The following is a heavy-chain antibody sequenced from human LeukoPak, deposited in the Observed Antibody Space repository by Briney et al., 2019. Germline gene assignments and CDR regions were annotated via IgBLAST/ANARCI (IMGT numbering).Heavy chain of an antibody. CDR2: ISYDGSNK. Sequence: PSGGSLRLSCAASGFTFSSYGMPWVRQAPGKGLEWVAVISYDGSNKYYADSVKGRFTISRDNSKNTLYLQMNSLRAEDTAVYYCAKRYFDYWGQGTLVTVSS. CDR1: GFTFSSYG. V-gene: IGHV3-30*18. CDR3: AKRYFDY. J-gene: IGHJ4*02.